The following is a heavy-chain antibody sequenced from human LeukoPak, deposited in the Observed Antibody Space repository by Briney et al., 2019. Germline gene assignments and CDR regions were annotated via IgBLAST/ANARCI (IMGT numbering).Heavy chain of an antibody. V-gene: IGHV4-31*03. J-gene: IGHJ5*02. CDR2: IYYSGST. CDR3: AREIANWFDP. CDR1: GGSISSGGYY. Sequence: KPSETLSLTCTVSGGSISSGGYYWSWIRQHPGKGLEWIGYIYYSGSTYYNPSLKSRVTISVDTSKNQFSLKLSSVTAADTAVYYCAREIANWFDPWGQGTLVTVSS.